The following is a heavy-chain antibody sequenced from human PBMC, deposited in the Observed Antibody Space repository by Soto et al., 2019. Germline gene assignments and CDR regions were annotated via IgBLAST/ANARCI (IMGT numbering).Heavy chain of an antibody. CDR3: AKDLMDIVVVPAAILVSMSDYYGMDV. D-gene: IGHD2-2*02. CDR1: GFTFSSYA. V-gene: IGHV3-23*01. CDR2: ISGSGGST. Sequence: GGSLRVSCAASGFTFSSYAMSWVRQAPGKGLEWVSAISGSGGSTYYADSVKGRFTISRDNSKNTLYLQMNSLRAEDTAVYYCAKDLMDIVVVPAAILVSMSDYYGMDVWGQGTTVTVSS. J-gene: IGHJ6*02.